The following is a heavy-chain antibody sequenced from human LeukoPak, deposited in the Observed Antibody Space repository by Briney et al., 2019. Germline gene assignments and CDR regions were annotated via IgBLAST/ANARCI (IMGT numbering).Heavy chain of an antibody. CDR1: GFTFSSYD. J-gene: IGHJ6*02. Sequence: GGSLRLSCAASGFTFSSYDMHWVRQATGKGLEWVSAIGTAGDTCYPGSVKGRFTISRENAKNSLYLQMNSLRAGDTAVYYCARAVYGGNGMDVWGQGTTVTVSS. V-gene: IGHV3-13*01. CDR2: IGTAGDT. D-gene: IGHD4-23*01. CDR3: ARAVYGGNGMDV.